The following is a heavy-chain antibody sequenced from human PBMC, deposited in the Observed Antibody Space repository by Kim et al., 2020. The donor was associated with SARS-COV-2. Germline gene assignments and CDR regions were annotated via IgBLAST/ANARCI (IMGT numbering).Heavy chain of an antibody. Sequence: GGSLRLSCVASGFTFNNYAMTWVRQTPGRGLEWVSVVSASGSRPYYPDYVKGRFTISRDNSKNTLYLQMHSLRVEDTAIYYCARNPRRLAAGDYYYYGMDVWGLVTTVTDSS. D-gene: IGHD6-13*01. V-gene: IGHV3-23*01. CDR3: ARNPRRLAAGDYYYYGMDV. J-gene: IGHJ6*02. CDR1: GFTFNNYA. CDR2: VSASGSRP.